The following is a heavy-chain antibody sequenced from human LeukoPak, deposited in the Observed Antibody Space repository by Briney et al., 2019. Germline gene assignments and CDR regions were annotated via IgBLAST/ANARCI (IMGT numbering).Heavy chain of an antibody. Sequence: PSETLSLTXTSSGGSITASYWNWIRQPPGQGLEWIGHISYTGSTIYNPSLKSRVTISIDTSNSQFSLKLSSATAADTAVYYCAWGPNRDYFDYWGQGTLVTVSS. V-gene: IGHV4-59*03. CDR3: AWGPNRDYFDY. J-gene: IGHJ4*02. CDR1: GGSITASY. CDR2: ISYTGST. D-gene: IGHD3-16*01.